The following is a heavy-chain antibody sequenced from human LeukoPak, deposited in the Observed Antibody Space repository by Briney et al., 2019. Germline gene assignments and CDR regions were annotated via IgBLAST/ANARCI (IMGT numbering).Heavy chain of an antibody. V-gene: IGHV3-23*01. J-gene: IGHJ3*02. Sequence: PGGSLRLSCAASGFTFSNYWMSWVRQAPGKGLEWVSAISGSGGSTYYADSVKGRFTISRDNSKNTLYLQMSSLRAEDTAVYYCAKDVQLWTLTDAFDIWGQGTMVTVSS. CDR2: ISGSGGST. CDR3: AKDVQLWTLTDAFDI. CDR1: GFTFSNYW. D-gene: IGHD5-18*01.